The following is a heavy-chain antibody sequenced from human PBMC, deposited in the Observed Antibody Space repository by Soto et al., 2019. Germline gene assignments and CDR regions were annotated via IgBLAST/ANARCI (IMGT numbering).Heavy chain of an antibody. CDR2: ISAYNGNT. D-gene: IGHD2-8*01. CDR3: AREASCSNGVCTMRSGMDA. J-gene: IGHJ6*02. Sequence: QVQLVQSGAEVKKPGASVKVSCKASGYSFTSYGINWVRQAPGQGLEWMGWISAYNGNTKYAQNLQGRVTMTTDTSTNTAYMELRSLRSDDTAVFFCAREASCSNGVCTMRSGMDAWGQGPTLTVSS. CDR1: GYSFTSYG. V-gene: IGHV1-18*04.